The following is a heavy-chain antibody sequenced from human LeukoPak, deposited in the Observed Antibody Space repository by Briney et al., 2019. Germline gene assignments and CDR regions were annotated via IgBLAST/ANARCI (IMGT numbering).Heavy chain of an antibody. CDR1: GFTFSNYW. V-gene: IGHV3-15*01. CDR2: IKSKTDGGTT. Sequence: GGSLRLSCAASGFTFSNYWMSWVRQAPGKGLEWVGRIKSKTDGGTTDYAAPVKGRFTISRDDSKNTLYLQMNSLKTEDTAVYYCTTAAGIYYGMDVWGQGTTVTVSS. J-gene: IGHJ6*02. CDR3: TTAAGIYYGMDV. D-gene: IGHD6-13*01.